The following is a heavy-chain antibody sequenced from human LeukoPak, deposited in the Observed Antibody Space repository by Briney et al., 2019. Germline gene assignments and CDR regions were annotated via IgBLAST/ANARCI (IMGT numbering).Heavy chain of an antibody. Sequence: GGSLRLSCAASGFTFSTYDMTWVRQAPGKGLEWVSAISSSGGSTFYADSVKGRLTISRDNSKNTLFLQMNSLRAEDTAVYYCAKAGGPGIYYPYYFDYWGQGTLVTVSS. V-gene: IGHV3-23*01. CDR3: AKAGGPGIYYPYYFDY. D-gene: IGHD3-10*01. CDR2: ISSSGGST. J-gene: IGHJ4*02. CDR1: GFTFSTYD.